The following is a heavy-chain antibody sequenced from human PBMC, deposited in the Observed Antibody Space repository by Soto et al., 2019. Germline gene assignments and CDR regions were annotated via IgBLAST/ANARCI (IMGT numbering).Heavy chain of an antibody. Sequence: EVYLVESGGGVVRPGGSLRLSCAASGFGFDEYGMSWVRQGPGKGLEWVSGINRHGDSTGYADAVKGRFTLSRDNAKNFLYLQMNGLRAEDTAFYYCARDHRWGYEYGDYGDSWGQGTLGTVSS. CDR2: INRHGDST. D-gene: IGHD4-17*01. CDR3: ARDHRWGYEYGDYGDS. J-gene: IGHJ4*02. CDR1: GFGFDEYG. V-gene: IGHV3-20*04.